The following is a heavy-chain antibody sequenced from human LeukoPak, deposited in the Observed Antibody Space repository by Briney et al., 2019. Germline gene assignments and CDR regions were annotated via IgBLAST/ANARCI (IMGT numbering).Heavy chain of an antibody. Sequence: ASVKVSCKASGYTFTGYYMHWVRQAPGQGLEWMGWINPNSGGTNYAQKFQGRVTMTRDTSISTAYMELSRLRSDDTAVYYCARDWGYYESNVGYWGQGNLVTVSS. CDR1: GYTFTGYY. CDR2: INPNSGGT. J-gene: IGHJ4*02. CDR3: ARDWGYYESNVGY. V-gene: IGHV1-2*02. D-gene: IGHD3-22*01.